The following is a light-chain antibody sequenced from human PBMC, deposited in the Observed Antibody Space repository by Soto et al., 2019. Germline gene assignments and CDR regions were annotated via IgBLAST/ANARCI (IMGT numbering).Light chain of an antibody. CDR3: QQYDDYPLT. V-gene: IGKV3-20*01. J-gene: IGKJ4*01. CDR2: GVY. CDR1: QSVSSSY. Sequence: EIVLTQSPGTLSLSPGERATLSCRASQSVSSSYLAWYQQKPGQAPRLLIYGVYNRATGIPDRFSGSGSATDFTLTISRLEPEDIATYYCQQYDDYPLTFGGGTKVDIK.